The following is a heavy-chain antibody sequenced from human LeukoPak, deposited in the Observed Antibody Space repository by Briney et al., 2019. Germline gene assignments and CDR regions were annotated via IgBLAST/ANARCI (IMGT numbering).Heavy chain of an antibody. CDR2: IWYDGSNK. J-gene: IGHJ6*03. CDR3: ARPTDIYYYYMDV. Sequence: GGSLRLSCAASGFTFSSYGMHWVRQAPGKGLEWVAVIWYDGSNKYYADSVKGRFTISRDNSKNTLYLQMNSLRAEDTAVYYCARPTDIYYYYMDVWGKGTTVTVSS. D-gene: IGHD1-1*01. CDR1: GFTFSSYG. V-gene: IGHV3-33*01.